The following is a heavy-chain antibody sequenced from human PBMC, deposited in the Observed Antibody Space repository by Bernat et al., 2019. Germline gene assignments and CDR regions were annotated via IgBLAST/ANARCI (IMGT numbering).Heavy chain of an antibody. CDR1: GFTFRRSA. D-gene: IGHD3-9*01. CDR2: ISHDGSDK. CDR3: ARVLTWVVSVCDF. Sequence: QVQLVESGGGVVQPGRSLRLSCEASGFTFRRSAMHWVRQAPGKGLEWVAVISHDGSDKQYADSVKGRFTISRDNSKNTLYLQMNSLRPEDTAVYYCARVLTWVVSVCDFWGQGTLVTVSS. J-gene: IGHJ4*02. V-gene: IGHV3-30-3*01.